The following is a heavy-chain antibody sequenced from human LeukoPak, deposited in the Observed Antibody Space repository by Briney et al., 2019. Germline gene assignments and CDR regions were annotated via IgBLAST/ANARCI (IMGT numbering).Heavy chain of an antibody. J-gene: IGHJ3*02. Sequence: GGALRLSCVLSGITFSNSALSWVRQAPGKGLEWVSTITKRGDQTHYADSVRGLFTISRDIFKNTLYLQMNSLRAEDTAVYHCVKSAGKDGYRDVFDIWGQGTVVTVSS. CDR3: VKSAGKDGYRDVFDI. V-gene: IGHV3-23*01. CDR1: GITFSNSA. D-gene: IGHD5-24*01. CDR2: ITKRGDQT.